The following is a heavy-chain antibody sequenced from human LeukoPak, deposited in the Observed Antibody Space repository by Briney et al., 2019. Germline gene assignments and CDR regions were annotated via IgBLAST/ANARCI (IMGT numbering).Heavy chain of an antibody. CDR3: ARGLGAVNWFDP. V-gene: IGHV4-59*11. CDR2: IYYSGST. J-gene: IGHJ5*02. Sequence: SETLSLTCTVSGVSISSHYWSWIRQPPGKGLEWIGYIYYSGSTNYNPSLKSRVTISVDTSKNQFSLKLSSVTAADTAVYYCARGLGAVNWFDPWGQGTLVTVSS. D-gene: IGHD1-26*01. CDR1: GVSISSHY.